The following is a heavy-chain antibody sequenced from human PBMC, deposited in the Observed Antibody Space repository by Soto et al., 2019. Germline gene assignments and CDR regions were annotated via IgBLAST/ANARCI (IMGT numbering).Heavy chain of an antibody. J-gene: IGHJ4*01. CDR1: GFNFNRYW. Sequence: HGESLKISCKGSGFNFNRYWIGWVRQLPGKGLEWMGIIYAGDSDTRYSPSFQGQVTISVDKSISTAYLQWRSLQASDTAMYYCVRRLLLHEVDYCGHGTLVTVSP. V-gene: IGHV5-51*01. CDR3: VRRLLLHEVDY. D-gene: IGHD2-15*01. CDR2: IYAGDSDT.